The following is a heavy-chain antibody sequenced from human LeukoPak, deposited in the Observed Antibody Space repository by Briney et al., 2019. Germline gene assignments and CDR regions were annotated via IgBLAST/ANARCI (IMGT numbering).Heavy chain of an antibody. CDR3: AKSNGYGLVDI. CDR1: NGSFTDYF. J-gene: IGHJ3*02. CDR2: IIYSGST. V-gene: IGHV4-34*12. Sequence: SDTLSLTCAVYNGSFTDYFWSGIRQPPGKGRVWVGEIIYSGSTNYNPSLKNRVTISVDMSKNQFSMKLSSVTAADTAVYYCAKSNGYGLVDIWGQGTMVTVS. D-gene: IGHD3-10*01.